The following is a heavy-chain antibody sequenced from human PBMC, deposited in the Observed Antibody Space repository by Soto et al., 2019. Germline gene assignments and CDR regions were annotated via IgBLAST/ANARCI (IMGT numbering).Heavy chain of an antibody. Sequence: GGSLRLSCAASGFTFSSYAMSWVRQAPGKGLEWVSAISGSGGSTYYADSVKGRFTISRDNSKNTLYLQMNSLRAEDTAVYYCAKDSFPLGYSYGFSVASFDIWGQGTMVTVSS. V-gene: IGHV3-23*01. CDR2: ISGSGGST. D-gene: IGHD5-18*01. CDR1: GFTFSSYA. J-gene: IGHJ3*02. CDR3: AKDSFPLGYSYGFSVASFDI.